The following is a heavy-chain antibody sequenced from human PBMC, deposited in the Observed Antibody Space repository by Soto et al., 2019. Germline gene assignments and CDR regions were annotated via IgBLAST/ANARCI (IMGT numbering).Heavy chain of an antibody. J-gene: IGHJ4*02. CDR3: TNKDY. CDR2: IRSKASSYAT. CDR1: GFIFSGSG. V-gene: IGHV3-73*01. Sequence: GGSLRLSCAASGFIFSGSGMHWVRQASGKGLEWVGRIRSKASSYATAYAASVNGRFTISRDDSKNTAYLQMNSLKTEDTAVYYCTNKDYWGQGTLVTVSS.